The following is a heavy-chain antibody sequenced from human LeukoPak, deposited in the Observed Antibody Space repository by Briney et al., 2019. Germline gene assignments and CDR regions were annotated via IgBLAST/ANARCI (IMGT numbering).Heavy chain of an antibody. CDR1: SGSIRSYY. V-gene: IGHV4-59*01. Sequence: PSGTLSLTCTVSSGSIRSYYWSWIRQPPGKGLEWIGYIYYSGSTHYNPSLKSRVTMSVDTSKKEFSLKLTSVTAADTAVYYCARSPDYSNYQGDWFDPWGQGTLVTVSS. CDR3: ARSPDYSNYQGDWFDP. J-gene: IGHJ5*02. D-gene: IGHD4-11*01. CDR2: IYYSGST.